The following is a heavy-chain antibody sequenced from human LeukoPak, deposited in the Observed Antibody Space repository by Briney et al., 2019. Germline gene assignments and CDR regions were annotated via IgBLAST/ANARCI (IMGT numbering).Heavy chain of an antibody. CDR3: PPYYYDSSGPFGYYGMDV. CDR1: GFTFSSYA. J-gene: IGHJ6*02. CDR2: ISGSGGST. D-gene: IGHD3-22*01. V-gene: IGHV3-23*01. Sequence: GGSLRLSCAASGFTFSSYAMSWVRQAPGKGLEWVSAISGSGGSTYYADSVKGRFTISRDNSKNTLYLQMNSLRAEDTAVYYCPPYYYDSSGPFGYYGMDVWGQGTTVTVSS.